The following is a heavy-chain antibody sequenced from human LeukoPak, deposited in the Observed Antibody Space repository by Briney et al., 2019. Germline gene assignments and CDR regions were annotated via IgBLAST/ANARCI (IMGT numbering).Heavy chain of an antibody. V-gene: IGHV3-21*01. J-gene: IGHJ4*02. CDR1: GFTFSSYS. D-gene: IGHD2-21*02. CDR2: ISSSSSYT. Sequence: PGGSLRLSCAASGFTFSSYSMNWVRQAPGKGLGWVSSISSSSSYTYYADSVKGRFTISRDNAKNSLYLQMNSLRAEDTAVYYCARDRRQNCGGDCYPDYWGQGTLVTVSS. CDR3: ARDRRQNCGGDCYPDY.